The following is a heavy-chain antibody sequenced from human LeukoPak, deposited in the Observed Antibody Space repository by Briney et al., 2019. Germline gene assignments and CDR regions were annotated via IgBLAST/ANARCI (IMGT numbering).Heavy chain of an antibody. CDR2: FDPEDGET. Sequence: ASVKVSCKVSGYTLTELSMHWVRQAPGKGLEWMGGFDPEDGETIYAQKFQGRVTMTEDTSTDTAYMELSRLRSDDTAVYYCARGMVRGVIPIPYYYYYYGMDVWGQGTTVTVSS. D-gene: IGHD3-10*01. CDR1: GYTLTELS. V-gene: IGHV1-24*01. CDR3: ARGMVRGVIPIPYYYYYYGMDV. J-gene: IGHJ6*02.